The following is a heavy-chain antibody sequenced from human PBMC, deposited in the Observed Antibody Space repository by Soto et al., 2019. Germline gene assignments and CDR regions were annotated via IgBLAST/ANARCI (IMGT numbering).Heavy chain of an antibody. CDR1: GFSLSTSGVG. V-gene: IGHV2-5*01. D-gene: IGHD3-3*01. CDR2: IYWNDDK. CDR3: AHTNYDFWSGPNWFDP. J-gene: IGHJ5*02. Sequence: VSGPTLVNPTQTLTLTCTFSGFSLSTSGVGVGWIRQPPGKALEWLALIYWNDDKRYSPSLKSRLTITKDTSKNQVVLTMTNMDPVDTATYYCAHTNYDFWSGPNWFDPWGQGTLVTVSS.